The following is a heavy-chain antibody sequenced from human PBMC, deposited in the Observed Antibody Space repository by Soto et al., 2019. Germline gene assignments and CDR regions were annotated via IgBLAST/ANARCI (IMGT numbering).Heavy chain of an antibody. CDR1: GFTFSSYA. V-gene: IGHV3-23*01. Sequence: GGSLRLSCAASGFTFSSYAMSWVRQAPGKGLEWVSAISGSGGSTYYADSVKGRFTISRDNSKNTLYLQMNSLRAEDTAVYYCAKDGVGEQMGIVVVPAAIRFDYWGQGTLVTVSS. J-gene: IGHJ4*02. CDR2: ISGSGGST. D-gene: IGHD2-2*03. CDR3: AKDGVGEQMGIVVVPAAIRFDY.